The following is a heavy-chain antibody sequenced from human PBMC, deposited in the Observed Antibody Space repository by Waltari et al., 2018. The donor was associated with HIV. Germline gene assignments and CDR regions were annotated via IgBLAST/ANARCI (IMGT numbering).Heavy chain of an antibody. V-gene: IGHV1-46*01. J-gene: IGHJ1*01. CDR1: GYPFTSYY. Sequence: QVPLVQSGAAVKQPGASVTVSCKASGYPFTSYYLHWVRQAPGQGLEWMGISNPSGGSTSYAQKLQGRVTMTRDTSTSTVYMELSSLRSEDTAVYYCARDRAVAGPLEYFQHWGQGTLVTVSS. CDR2: SNPSGGST. D-gene: IGHD6-19*01. CDR3: ARDRAVAGPLEYFQH.